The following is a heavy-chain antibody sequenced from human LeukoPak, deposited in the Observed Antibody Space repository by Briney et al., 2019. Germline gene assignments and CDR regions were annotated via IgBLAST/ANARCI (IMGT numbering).Heavy chain of an antibody. J-gene: IGHJ4*02. CDR3: ARYSYGGSYFDY. Sequence: SETLSLTCAVYGGSFSGYYWSWIRQPPGKGLEWIGEINHSGSTNYNPSLKSRVTISVDTSKNQFSLKLSSVTAVDTAVYYCARYSYGGSYFDYWGQGAVVTVSS. CDR2: INHSGST. D-gene: IGHD5-18*01. CDR1: GGSFSGYY. V-gene: IGHV4-34*01.